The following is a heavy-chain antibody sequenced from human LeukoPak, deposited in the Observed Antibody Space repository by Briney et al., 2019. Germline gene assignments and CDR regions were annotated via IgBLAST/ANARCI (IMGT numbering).Heavy chain of an antibody. CDR2: IYGGGST. CDR1: GFTVSTNY. J-gene: IGHJ4*02. V-gene: IGHV3-53*01. CDR3: ARAPGPSRTSGAPGD. D-gene: IGHD2-8*01. Sequence: GGSLRLSCAASGFTVSTNYMTWVRQAPGKGLEWVSVIYGGGSTFYADSVKGRFTISRDNSKNTLYLQMDSLRAEDTAVYYCARAPGPSRTSGAPGDWGQGTLLTVSS.